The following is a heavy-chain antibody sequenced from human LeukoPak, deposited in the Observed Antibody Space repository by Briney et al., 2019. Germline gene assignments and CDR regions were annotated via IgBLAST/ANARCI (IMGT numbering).Heavy chain of an antibody. D-gene: IGHD6-19*01. Sequence: ASVKVSCKASGYTFTGYYMHWVRQAPGQGLEWMGWINPNSGGTSYAQKFQGRVTMTRDTSISTAYMELSRLRSDDMAVYYCARDKPGEWLVFDYWGQGTLVTVSS. CDR3: ARDKPGEWLVFDY. J-gene: IGHJ4*02. CDR2: INPNSGGT. V-gene: IGHV1-2*02. CDR1: GYTFTGYY.